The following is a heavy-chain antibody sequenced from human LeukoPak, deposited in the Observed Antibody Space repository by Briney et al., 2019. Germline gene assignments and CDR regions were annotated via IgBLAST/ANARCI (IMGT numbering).Heavy chain of an antibody. CDR1: GGTFSSYA. Sequence: RASVKVSCKASGGTFSSYAISWVRQAPGQGLEWMGGIIPIFGTANYAQKFQGRVTITADESTSTAYRALSRLRSEDTAVEYGARERYCSSTSCYANWFDPWGQGTLVTVSS. V-gene: IGHV1-69*01. CDR3: ARERYCSSTSCYANWFDP. CDR2: IIPIFGTA. D-gene: IGHD2-2*01. J-gene: IGHJ5*02.